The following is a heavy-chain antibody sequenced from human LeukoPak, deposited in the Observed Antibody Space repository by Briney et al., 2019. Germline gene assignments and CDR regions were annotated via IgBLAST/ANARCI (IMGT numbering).Heavy chain of an antibody. CDR3: AKEGYSGYARGAFDY. D-gene: IGHD5-12*01. CDR1: GYTFDDFA. Sequence: GRSLRLSCAASGYTFDDFAMHWVRQAPGKGLEWVSGVSWNSDSIGYADSVKGRFTISRDNAKNSLYLQMNSLRAEDMALYYCAKEGYSGYARGAFDYWGQGTLVTVSS. J-gene: IGHJ4*02. V-gene: IGHV3-9*03. CDR2: VSWNSDSI.